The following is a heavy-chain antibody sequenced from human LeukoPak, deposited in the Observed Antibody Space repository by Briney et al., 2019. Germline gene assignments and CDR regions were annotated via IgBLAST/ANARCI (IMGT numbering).Heavy chain of an antibody. CDR2: IRYDGSNK. V-gene: IGHV3-30*02. J-gene: IGHJ3*02. D-gene: IGHD3-10*01. Sequence: GGSLRLSCAASGFTFRSYGMHWVRQAPGKGLEWVAFIRYDGSNKYYADSVKGRFTISRDNSKNTLYLQMNSLRAEDTAVYYCAKDKPVWFGEADAFDIWGQGTMVTVSS. CDR1: GFTFRSYG. CDR3: AKDKPVWFGEADAFDI.